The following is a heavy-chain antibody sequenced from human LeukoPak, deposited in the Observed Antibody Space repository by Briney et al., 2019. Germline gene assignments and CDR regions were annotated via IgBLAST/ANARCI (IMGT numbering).Heavy chain of an antibody. Sequence: GGSLRLSCAASGFDFSCAYMNWVRQAPGKGLEWVGLIKNEHEHQATDYAAPVRERFIITRDDSSSTLFLQMNSLKTEDTAVYYCVTDANRILGARGTGYWGQGILVTVSS. CDR3: VTDANRILGARGTGY. V-gene: IGHV3-15*07. J-gene: IGHJ4*02. D-gene: IGHD1-26*01. CDR1: GFDFSCAY. CDR2: IKNEHEHQAT.